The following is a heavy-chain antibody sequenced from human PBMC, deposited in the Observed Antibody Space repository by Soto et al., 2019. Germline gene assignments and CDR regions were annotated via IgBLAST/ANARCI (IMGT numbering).Heavy chain of an antibody. CDR2: IYHSGST. Sequence: QVQLQESGPGLVKPSGTLSLTCAVSSGSISSSNWWSWVRQPPGKGLEWIGEIYHSGSTHYNPSLKRRVTISVDKAKTQFSLKLSSVTAADTAVYYCARRRPLGYCSGGSCYSLRFDPWGQGTLVTVSS. CDR3: ARRRPLGYCSGGSCYSLRFDP. V-gene: IGHV4-4*02. D-gene: IGHD2-15*01. J-gene: IGHJ5*02. CDR1: SGSISSSNW.